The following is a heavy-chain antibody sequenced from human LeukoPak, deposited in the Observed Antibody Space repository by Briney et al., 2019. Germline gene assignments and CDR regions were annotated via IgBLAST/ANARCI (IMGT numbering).Heavy chain of an antibody. D-gene: IGHD5-24*01. V-gene: IGHV4-59*12. CDR3: ARDLGRDGYNWYFDY. J-gene: IGHJ4*02. CDR1: GGSISSYY. CDR2: IYYSGST. Sequence: PSETLSLTCTVSGGSISSYYWSWIRQPPGKGLEWIGYIYYSGSTNYNPSLKSRVTISVDTSKNQFSLKLSSVTAADTAVYYCARDLGRDGYNWYFDYWGQGTLVTVSS.